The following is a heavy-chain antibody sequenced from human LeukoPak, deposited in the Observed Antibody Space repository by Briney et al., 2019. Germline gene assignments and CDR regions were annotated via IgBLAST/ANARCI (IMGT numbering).Heavy chain of an antibody. D-gene: IGHD3-22*01. CDR2: ISSSSSTI. CDR1: GFTFSSYS. Sequence: EGSLRLSCAASGFTFSSYSMNWVRQAPEKGLEWVSYISSSSSTIYYADSVKGRFTISRDNAKNSLYLQMNSLRDEDTAVYYCARERPYYYDSSGLDYWGQGTLVTVSS. V-gene: IGHV3-48*02. J-gene: IGHJ4*02. CDR3: ARERPYYYDSSGLDY.